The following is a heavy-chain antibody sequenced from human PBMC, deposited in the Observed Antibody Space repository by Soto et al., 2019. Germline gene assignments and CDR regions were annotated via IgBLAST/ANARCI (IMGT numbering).Heavy chain of an antibody. J-gene: IGHJ6*02. D-gene: IGHD3-10*01. CDR3: ARTMVRGKNYYGVDV. CDR2: IYPGDSDT. CDR1: GYSFTSYW. Sequence: EVQLVQSGAEVKKPGESLKISCKGSGYSFTSYWIGWVRQMPGKGLEWMGIIYPGDSDTRYSQSFQGQVTISADKSISTAYLQWSSLKASDTAMYYCARTMVRGKNYYGVDVWGQGTTVTVSS. V-gene: IGHV5-51*03.